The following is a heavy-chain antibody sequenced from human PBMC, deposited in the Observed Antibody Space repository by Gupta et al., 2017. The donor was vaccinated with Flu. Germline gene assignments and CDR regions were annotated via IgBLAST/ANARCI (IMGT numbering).Heavy chain of an antibody. V-gene: IGHV3-23*01. CDR1: GFPFSTYA. J-gene: IGHJ4*02. CDR3: AKDQHFDFWSGYYQYFDY. Sequence: EVQLLESGGSLVQPGGSLRLSCAASGFPFSTYAMSWVRQAPGKGLEWVSAISGSGTSTYYADSVKGRFTISRDNSKNTLYLQMNSLRAEDTAVYYCAKDQHFDFWSGYYQYFDYWGQGTLVTVSS. CDR2: ISGSGTST. D-gene: IGHD3-3*01.